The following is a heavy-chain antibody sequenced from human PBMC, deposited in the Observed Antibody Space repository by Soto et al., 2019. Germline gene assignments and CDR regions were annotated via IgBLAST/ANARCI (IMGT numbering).Heavy chain of an antibody. D-gene: IGHD4-4*01. Sequence: PGGSLRLSCSASGFTFSSYAMHWVRQAPGKGLEYVSAISSNGGSTYYADSVKGRFTISRDNSKNTLYLQMSSLRAEDTAVYYCVKGPLTTVIGYYYYGMDAWGQGTTVTVSS. CDR2: ISSNGGST. J-gene: IGHJ6*02. V-gene: IGHV3-64D*06. CDR1: GFTFSSYA. CDR3: VKGPLTTVIGYYYYGMDA.